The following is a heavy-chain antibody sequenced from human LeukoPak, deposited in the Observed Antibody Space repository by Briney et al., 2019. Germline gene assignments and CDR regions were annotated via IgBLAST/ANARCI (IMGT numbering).Heavy chain of an antibody. CDR3: ASQTYARFDP. V-gene: IGHV3-7*01. Sequence: GGSLRLSCVASGFSFSSNWMSWVRQAPGKGLEWVGNIQPDGSEEYPVDSVKGRFTISRDNARNSLFLQMNSLRVEDTAVYYCASQTYARFDPWGQGTLVTVSS. CDR1: GFSFSSNW. CDR2: IQPDGSEE. J-gene: IGHJ5*02. D-gene: IGHD3-16*01.